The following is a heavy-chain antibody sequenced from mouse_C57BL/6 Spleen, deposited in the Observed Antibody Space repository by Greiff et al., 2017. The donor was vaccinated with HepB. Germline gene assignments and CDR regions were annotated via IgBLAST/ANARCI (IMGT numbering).Heavy chain of an antibody. J-gene: IGHJ1*03. D-gene: IGHD1-1*01. CDR3: ARGRDYYGSSHWYFDV. CDR1: GYTFTSYW. Sequence: QVQLKQPGAELVKPGASVKLSCKASGYTFTSYWMHWVKQRPGQGLEWIGMIHPNSGSTNYNEKFKSKATLTVDKSSSTAYMQLSSLTSEDSAVYYCARGRDYYGSSHWYFDVWGTGTTVTVSS. V-gene: IGHV1-64*01. CDR2: IHPNSGST.